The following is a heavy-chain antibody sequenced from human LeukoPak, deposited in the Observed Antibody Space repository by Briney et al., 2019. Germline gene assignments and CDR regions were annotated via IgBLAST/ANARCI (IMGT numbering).Heavy chain of an antibody. J-gene: IGHJ2*01. D-gene: IGHD3-22*01. CDR2: ISSSSSYI. CDR3: ARGGYYDSSGYFRLWYFDL. CDR1: GFTFSNYS. V-gene: IGHV3-21*01. Sequence: PGGSLRLSCAASGFTFSNYSMNWVRQAPGKGLEWVSSISSSSSYIYYADSVKGRFTISRDNAKNSLYLQMNCLRAEDTAVYYCARGGYYDSSGYFRLWYFDLWGRGTLVTVYS.